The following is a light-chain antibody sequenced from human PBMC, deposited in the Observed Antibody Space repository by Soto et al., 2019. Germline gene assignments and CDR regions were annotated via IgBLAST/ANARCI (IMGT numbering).Light chain of an antibody. CDR3: NTWDSSLSAGV. V-gene: IGLV1-51*02. Sequence: QAVVTQPPSVSAAPGQTVTISCSGSSSNIENNYVSWYQQLPRTAPNLLIFEDNKRPSGIPDRFSGSKSGTSATLGITGLQTGDEAHYYCNTWDSSLSAGVFGGGTKLTVL. CDR1: SSNIENNY. CDR2: EDN. J-gene: IGLJ3*02.